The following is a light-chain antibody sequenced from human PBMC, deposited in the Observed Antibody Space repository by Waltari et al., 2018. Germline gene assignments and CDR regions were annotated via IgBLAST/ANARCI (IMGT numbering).Light chain of an antibody. J-gene: IGLJ2*01. CDR2: EDN. CDR1: ELGAKY. Sequence: SYDLTQPTLVSVSPGQTASIPCSGDELGAKYVSWVQQKPGQSPVLVIYEDNKRPSGIPELISGSHSVDTATLTISGTQARDEADYYCQAWDSSSHVTFGGGSKLTVL. CDR3: QAWDSSSHVT. V-gene: IGLV3-1*01.